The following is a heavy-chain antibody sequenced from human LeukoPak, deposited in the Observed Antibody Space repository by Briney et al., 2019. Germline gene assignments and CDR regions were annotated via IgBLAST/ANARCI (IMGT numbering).Heavy chain of an antibody. J-gene: IGHJ4*02. Sequence: GGSLRLSCAASGFTFSSYSMNWVRQAPGKGLEWVSSISSSSSYIYCADSVKSRFTISRDNAKNSLYLQMNSLRAEDTAVYYCARVRGGNGYDSFDYWGQGTLVTVSS. CDR3: ARVRGGNGYDSFDY. D-gene: IGHD5-12*01. V-gene: IGHV3-21*01. CDR1: GFTFSSYS. CDR2: ISSSSSYI.